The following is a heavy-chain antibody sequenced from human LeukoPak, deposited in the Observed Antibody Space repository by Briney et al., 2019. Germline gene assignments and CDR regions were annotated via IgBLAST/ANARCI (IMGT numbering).Heavy chain of an antibody. V-gene: IGHV5-51*01. CDR1: GYGFTSYW. Sequence: GESLKISCKGSGYGFTSYWIGWVRQMPGKGLEWMGIIYPGDSDTRYSPSFQGQVTISADKSISTAYLQWGSLKASDTAMYYYARFSDITMIVVASWGSFDYWGQGTLVTVSS. J-gene: IGHJ4*02. D-gene: IGHD3-22*01. CDR2: IYPGDSDT. CDR3: ARFSDITMIVVASWGSFDY.